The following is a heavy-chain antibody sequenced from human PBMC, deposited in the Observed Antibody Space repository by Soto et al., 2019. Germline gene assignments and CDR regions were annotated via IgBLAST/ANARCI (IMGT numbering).Heavy chain of an antibody. J-gene: IGHJ4*02. CDR1: GGSISSSSYY. V-gene: IGHV4-39*01. Sequence: SETLSLTCTVSGGSISSSSYYWGWIRQPPGKGLGWIGSIYYSGSTYYNPSLKSQVTISVDTSNNQFSLKLSFVTAADTVFFYCARAHCSGGSCYKGCFDYWGQGTLVTVSS. D-gene: IGHD2-15*01. CDR2: IYYSGST. CDR3: ARAHCSGGSCYKGCFDY.